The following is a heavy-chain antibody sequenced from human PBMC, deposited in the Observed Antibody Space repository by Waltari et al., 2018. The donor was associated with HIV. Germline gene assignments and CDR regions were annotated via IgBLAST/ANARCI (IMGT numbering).Heavy chain of an antibody. D-gene: IGHD3-10*02. V-gene: IGHV4-34*01. Sequence: QVQLQQWGAGLLQPSETLSLTCAAYGGSFSGYYWSCIRQPQGKGLEWIGEINHSGSTNYNPSLKSRVTISVDTSKNQFSLKLSSVTAADTAVYYCARASMFLRSFGNIGRDFDYWGQGTLVTVSS. CDR3: ARASMFLRSFGNIGRDFDY. J-gene: IGHJ4*02. CDR1: GGSFSGYY. CDR2: INHSGST.